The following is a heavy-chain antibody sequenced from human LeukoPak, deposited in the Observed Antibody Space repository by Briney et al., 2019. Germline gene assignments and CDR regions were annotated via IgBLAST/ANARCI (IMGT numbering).Heavy chain of an antibody. D-gene: IGHD3-22*01. CDR1: GYTFTSYH. CDR3: ARDRSYYYDSHGYPEHSQH. V-gene: IGHV1-46*01. CDR2: INPSGGST. Sequence: ASVKVSCKASGYTFTSYHMHWVRQAPGQGLEWMGIINPSGGSTRYAQKHQGRVTMTTDTSTTTAYMELRSLRSDDTAVYYCARDRSYYYDSHGYPEHSQHWGQGTLVTVSS. J-gene: IGHJ1*01.